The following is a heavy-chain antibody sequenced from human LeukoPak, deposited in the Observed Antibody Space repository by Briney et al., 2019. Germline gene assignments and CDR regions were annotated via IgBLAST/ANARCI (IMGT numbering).Heavy chain of an antibody. CDR3: AHRRGSSGWSQGYFDY. D-gene: IGHD6-19*01. CDR1: GFSLSTSGMG. V-gene: IGHV2-5*02. J-gene: IGHJ4*02. CDR2: IYWDDDK. Sequence: CGPTLVKPTQTLTLTCTFSGFSLSTSGMGVGWIRQPPGKALEWLALIYWDDDKRYSPSLKSRLTITKDTSKNQVVLTMTNMDPGDTATYYCAHRRGSSGWSQGYFDYWGQGTLVTVSS.